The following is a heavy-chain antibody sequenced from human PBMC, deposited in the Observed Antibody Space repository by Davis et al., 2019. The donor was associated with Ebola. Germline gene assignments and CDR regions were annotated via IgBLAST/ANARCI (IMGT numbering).Heavy chain of an antibody. CDR3: ARLTIRGSGWYAPFDY. J-gene: IGHJ4*02. CDR1: SGSITSSDYY. V-gene: IGHV4-39*01. CDR2: IYYSGST. D-gene: IGHD6-19*01. Sequence: SETLSLTCTVSSGSITSSDYYWGWIRQPPGKGLEWIGNIYYSGSTYYNPSLKSRVTISVDTSKNQFSLKLSSVTAADTAVYYCARLTIRGSGWYAPFDYWGQGTLVTVSS.